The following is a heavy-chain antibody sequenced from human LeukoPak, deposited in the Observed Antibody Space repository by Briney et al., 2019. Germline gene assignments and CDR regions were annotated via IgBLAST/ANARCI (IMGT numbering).Heavy chain of an antibody. Sequence: GGSLRLSCAASGFIFSNYGMHWVRQAPGKGLEWVAFIRYDGSNKYYADSVKGRFTISRDNAKNSLYLQMNSLRAEDTAVYYCARGGAARPDYWGQGTLVTVSS. V-gene: IGHV3-30*02. D-gene: IGHD6-6*01. CDR1: GFIFSNYG. J-gene: IGHJ4*02. CDR3: ARGGAARPDY. CDR2: IRYDGSNK.